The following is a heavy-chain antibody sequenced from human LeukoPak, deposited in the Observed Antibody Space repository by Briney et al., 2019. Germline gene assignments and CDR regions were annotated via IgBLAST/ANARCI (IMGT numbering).Heavy chain of an antibody. Sequence: ASVKVSCKASGYTFTSYGISWVRQAPGQGLEWMGWITTYNGDTNYAQKLQGRVTMTTDTSTSTAYMELRSLRSDDTAVYYCASVPFSSGYYYFDYWGQGTLVTVYS. V-gene: IGHV1-18*01. CDR1: GYTFTSYG. CDR3: ASVPFSSGYYYFDY. CDR2: ITTYNGDT. J-gene: IGHJ4*02. D-gene: IGHD3-22*01.